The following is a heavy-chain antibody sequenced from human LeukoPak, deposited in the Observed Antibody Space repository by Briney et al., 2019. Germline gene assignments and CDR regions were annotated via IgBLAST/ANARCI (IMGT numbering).Heavy chain of an antibody. J-gene: IGHJ4*02. V-gene: IGHV4-34*01. CDR1: GGSFSGYD. D-gene: IGHD5-12*01. CDR2: INHSGST. CDR3: ARPSIASGFRF. Sequence: PSETLSLTCAVYGGSFSGYDWSWIRQSPEKGLEWIGEINHSGSTKYNPSLKSRVTISVDTSKSQFSLKLTSVTAADTAVYYCARPSIASGFRFWGQGTLVTVSS.